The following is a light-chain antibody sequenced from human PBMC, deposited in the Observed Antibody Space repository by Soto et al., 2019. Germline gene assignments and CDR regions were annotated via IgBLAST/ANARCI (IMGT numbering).Light chain of an antibody. V-gene: IGKV1-39*01. CDR2: AAS. CDR3: HQTYIAPAT. Sequence: DIQMTQSPSSLSASVGDRVTITCRASQSINNCLSWFQQKPGQAPKLLIYAASSLQSGVPSRFSGSGSGTDFILTIDSLQPEDFATYFCHQTYIAPATFVQGTKVGVK. CDR1: QSINNC. J-gene: IGKJ1*01.